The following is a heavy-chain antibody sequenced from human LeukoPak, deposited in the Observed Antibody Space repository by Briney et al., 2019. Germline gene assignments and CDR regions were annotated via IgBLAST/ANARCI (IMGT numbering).Heavy chain of an antibody. V-gene: IGHV4-61*02. CDR1: GGSISSSSYY. Sequence: SETLSLTCTVSGGSISSSSYYWSWIRQPAGKGLEWIGRIHTSGSTNYNPSLKSRVTMSVDTSKNQFSLKLSSVTAADTAVYYCAREAYYYYYMDVWGKGTTVTISS. CDR2: IHTSGST. CDR3: AREAYYYYYMDV. J-gene: IGHJ6*03.